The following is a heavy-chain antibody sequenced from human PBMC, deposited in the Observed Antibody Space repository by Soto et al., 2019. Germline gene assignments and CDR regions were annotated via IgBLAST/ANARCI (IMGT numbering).Heavy chain of an antibody. V-gene: IGHV4-61*01. J-gene: IGHJ4*02. CDR3: ARGWTRPAQGAPIDY. Sequence: PSETLSLTCTVSGGSVSSGNYYWSWIRQPPGKGLEWIGYIYFTGSTNYNPSLKSRVTISVDMSKNQFSLKLSSVTAADTAVYYCARGWTRPAQGAPIDYWGQGTLVTVSS. CDR1: GGSVSSGNYY. CDR2: IYFTGST.